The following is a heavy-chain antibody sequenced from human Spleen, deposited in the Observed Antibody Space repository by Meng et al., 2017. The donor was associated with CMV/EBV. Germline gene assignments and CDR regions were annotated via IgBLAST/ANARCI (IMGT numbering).Heavy chain of an antibody. CDR2: IYYSGST. CDR1: GVSISSSSFY. Sequence: SETLSLTCTVFGVSISSSSFYWGWIRQPPGKGLEWLGNIYYSGSTYYNPSLKSRVTISLNTSKNQFSLKLSFVTATDTAVYYCARVITGTKGYFFYYYGMDVWGQGTTVTVSS. V-gene: IGHV4-39*07. CDR3: ARVITGTKGYFFYYYGMDV. J-gene: IGHJ6*02. D-gene: IGHD1-20*01.